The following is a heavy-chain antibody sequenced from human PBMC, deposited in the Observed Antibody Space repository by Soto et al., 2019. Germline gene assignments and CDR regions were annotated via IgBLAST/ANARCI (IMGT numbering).Heavy chain of an antibody. Sequence: GESLKISCKGVGYKFGSAWIGWVRQMPGKGLEWMGIIKPGTSDIRYSPSCRGHVTISADEAVSTAYLQWSSLKASDTAMYYCARQLSHICDSWGQGTLVTVSA. V-gene: IGHV5-51*01. CDR3: ARQLSHICDS. D-gene: IGHD3-3*02. CDR2: IKPGTSDI. J-gene: IGHJ4*02. CDR1: GYKFGSAW.